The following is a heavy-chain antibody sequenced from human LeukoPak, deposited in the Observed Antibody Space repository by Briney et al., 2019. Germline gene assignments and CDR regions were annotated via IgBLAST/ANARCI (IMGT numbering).Heavy chain of an antibody. CDR3: ARDVYGLRGKWFDP. D-gene: IGHD5-12*01. V-gene: IGHV4-61*08. CDR2: IYYSGST. J-gene: IGHJ5*02. CDR1: GYSISSGDY. Sequence: PSETLSLTCTVSGYSISSGDYWGWIRQPAGKELEWIGYIYYSGSTNYNPSLKSRVTISVDTSKNQFSLKLSSVTAADTAVYYCARDVYGLRGKWFDPWGQGTLVTVSS.